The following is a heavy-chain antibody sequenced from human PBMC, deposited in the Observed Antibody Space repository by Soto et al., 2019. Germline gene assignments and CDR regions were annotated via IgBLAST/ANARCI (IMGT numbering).Heavy chain of an antibody. CDR2: IIPIPGTA. V-gene: IGHV1-69*01. CDR3: ARSQGSSTSLEIYYYYYYGMDV. CDR1: GGTFGSYA. D-gene: IGHD2-2*01. J-gene: IGHJ6*02. Sequence: QVQLVQSGAEVKKPGSSVEVSCKASGGTFGSYAISWVRQAPGQGLEWMGGIIPIPGTANYAQKFQGRVTMAADESTSTAYMELSSLRSEDTAVYYCARSQGSSTSLEIYYYYYYGMDVWGQGTTVTVSS.